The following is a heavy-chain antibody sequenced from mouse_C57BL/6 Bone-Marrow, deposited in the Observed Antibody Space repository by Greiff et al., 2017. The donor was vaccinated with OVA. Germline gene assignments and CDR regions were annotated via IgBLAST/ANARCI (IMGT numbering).Heavy chain of an antibody. V-gene: IGHV1-9*01. CDR1: GYTFTGYW. Sequence: QVQLQQSGAELMKPGASVKLSCKATGYTFTGYWIEWVKQRHGHGLEWIGEIFPGSGSTNYNEKFKGKATFTDDTSSNTSYMKPSSLTTEDSAIYYCARGGYDGYAGYLGQGTTLTVSS. J-gene: IGHJ2*01. CDR3: ARGGYDGYAGY. CDR2: IFPGSGST. D-gene: IGHD2-3*01.